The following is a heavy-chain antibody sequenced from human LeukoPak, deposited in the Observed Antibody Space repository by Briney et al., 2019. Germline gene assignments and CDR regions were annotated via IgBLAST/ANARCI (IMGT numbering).Heavy chain of an antibody. CDR3: ARFRFDYYDSSGTSNWFDP. J-gene: IGHJ5*02. CDR1: GYTFTGYY. Sequence: ASVTVSCTASGYTFTGYYMHWVRQAPGQGLEWMGWINPNSGGTNYAQKFQGRVTMTRDTSISTAYMELSRLRSDDTAVYYCARFRFDYYDSSGTSNWFDPWGQGTLVTVSS. V-gene: IGHV1-2*02. D-gene: IGHD3-22*01. CDR2: INPNSGGT.